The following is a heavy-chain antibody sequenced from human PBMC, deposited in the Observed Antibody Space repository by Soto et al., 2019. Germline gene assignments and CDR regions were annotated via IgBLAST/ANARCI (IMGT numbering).Heavy chain of an antibody. CDR1: GYTFTSYA. CDR3: ARDRFPGQLRFDP. Sequence: ASAQVSCKASGYTFTSYAMHWVRQAPGQRLEWMGWINAGNGNTKYSQKFQGRVTITRDTSASTAYMELSSLRSEDTAVYYCARDRFPGQLRFDPWGQGTLVTVSS. V-gene: IGHV1-3*01. CDR2: INAGNGNT. J-gene: IGHJ5*02. D-gene: IGHD1-1*01.